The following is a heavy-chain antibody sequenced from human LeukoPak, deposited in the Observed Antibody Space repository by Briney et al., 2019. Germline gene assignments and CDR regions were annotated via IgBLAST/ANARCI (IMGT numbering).Heavy chain of an antibody. V-gene: IGHV3-48*03. CDR1: GFTFSSYV. Sequence: GGSLRLSCAASGFTFSSYVMNWVRQAPGKGLEWVSYISSSGSTIYYADSVKGRFTISRDNAKNSLYLQMNSLRAEDTAVYYCARERDSSGFYWGQGTLVTVSS. D-gene: IGHD3-22*01. CDR2: ISSSGSTI. CDR3: ARERDSSGFY. J-gene: IGHJ4*02.